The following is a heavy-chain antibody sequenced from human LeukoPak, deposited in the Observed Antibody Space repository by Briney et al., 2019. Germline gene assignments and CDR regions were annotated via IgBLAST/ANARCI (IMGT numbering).Heavy chain of an antibody. Sequence: SETLSLTCAVYGGSFSGYYWNWIRQPPGKGLEWIGEINHSGSTNYNPSLKSRVTISVDTSKNQFSLKLSSVTAADTAVYYCARDLTGFDYWGQGTLVTVSS. CDR2: INHSGST. D-gene: IGHD1-14*01. V-gene: IGHV4-34*01. J-gene: IGHJ4*02. CDR3: ARDLTGFDY. CDR1: GGSFSGYY.